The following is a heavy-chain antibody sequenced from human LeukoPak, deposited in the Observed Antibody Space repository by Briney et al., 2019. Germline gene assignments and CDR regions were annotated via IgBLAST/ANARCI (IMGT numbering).Heavy chain of an antibody. J-gene: IGHJ4*02. V-gene: IGHV4-4*08. CDR3: ARRRGGFGEGEFDY. CDR1: GVSISGFY. CDR2: SHTGGSI. Sequence: SETLSLTCTVSGVSISGFYWNWIRQPPREGLEWVGYSHTGGSISSNPSLNSRVAFSMDTSKNQVSLRLNSVTATDTAVYYCARRRGGFGEGEFDYWGQGIPVTVST. D-gene: IGHD3-10*01.